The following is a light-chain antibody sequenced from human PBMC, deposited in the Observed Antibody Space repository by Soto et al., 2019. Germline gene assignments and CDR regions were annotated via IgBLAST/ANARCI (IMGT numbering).Light chain of an antibody. CDR3: QQFGSSPWT. CDR1: QSVSSTY. CDR2: GAS. V-gene: IGKV3-20*01. Sequence: EIVLTQSPGTLSLSPGERATLSCRPSQSVSSTYLAWYQQKPGQAPRLLIYGASSRATGIPDRFSGSGSGTDFTLTISRLEPDDFAVYYCQQFGSSPWTFGQGTKVEIK. J-gene: IGKJ1*01.